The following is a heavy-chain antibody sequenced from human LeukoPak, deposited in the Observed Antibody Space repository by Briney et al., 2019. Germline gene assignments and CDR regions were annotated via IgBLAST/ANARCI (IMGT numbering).Heavy chain of an antibody. CDR2: VYTSGST. J-gene: IGHJ4*02. CDR1: GGSISGYY. Sequence: SETLSLTCSVSGGSISGYYWTWIRQPAGKGLEWIGRVYTSGSTHYNPSLKTRLTMSVDTSKNQFSLKLSSVTAADTAVYYCARGRSSGYYPYYFDYWGQGTLVTVSS. CDR3: ARGRSSGYYPYYFDY. D-gene: IGHD3-22*01. V-gene: IGHV4-4*07.